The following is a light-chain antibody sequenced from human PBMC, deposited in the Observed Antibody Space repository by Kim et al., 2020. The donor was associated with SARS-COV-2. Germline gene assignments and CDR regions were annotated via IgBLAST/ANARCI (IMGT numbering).Light chain of an antibody. J-gene: IGKJ2*01. CDR3: QQRET. V-gene: IGKV3-11*01. Sequence: PATLSLSPGERATLSCRASQSISSYLNWYQQKAGQAPRLLIYDASNRATGIPARFSGSGSETDFTLTISSLEPEEFAIYYCQQRETFGQGTKLEI. CDR1: QSISSY. CDR2: DAS.